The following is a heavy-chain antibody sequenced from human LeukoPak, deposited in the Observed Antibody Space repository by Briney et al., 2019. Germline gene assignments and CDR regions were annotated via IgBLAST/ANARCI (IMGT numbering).Heavy chain of an antibody. CDR2: ISYDGSNK. D-gene: IGHD3-10*01. J-gene: IGHJ3*02. Sequence: PGGSLRLSCAASGFTFSHYGMHWVRQAPGKGLEWVAVISYDGSNKYYVDSVKGRFTISRDNSKNMLYLQTNSLRAEDTAVYYCAKNELLWFGEFDAFDIWGQGTMVTVSS. CDR3: AKNELLWFGEFDAFDI. V-gene: IGHV3-30*18. CDR1: GFTFSHYG.